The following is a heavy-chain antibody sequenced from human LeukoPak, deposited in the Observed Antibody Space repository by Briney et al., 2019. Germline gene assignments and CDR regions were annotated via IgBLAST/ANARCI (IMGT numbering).Heavy chain of an antibody. Sequence: GGSLRLSCAASGFTFSSYAMSWVRQAPGKGLEWVSVISGSGGSTYYADSVKGRFTISRDNSKNTLYLQVNSLRAEDTAVYYCQRETDAFDIWGQGTMVTVSS. D-gene: IGHD1-26*01. CDR2: ISGSGGST. CDR1: GFTFSSYA. CDR3: QRETDAFDI. J-gene: IGHJ3*02. V-gene: IGHV3-23*01.